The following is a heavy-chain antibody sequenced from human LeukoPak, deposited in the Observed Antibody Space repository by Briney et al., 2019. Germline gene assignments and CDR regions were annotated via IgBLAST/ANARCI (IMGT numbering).Heavy chain of an antibody. CDR3: ARDSSGWYLFDY. V-gene: IGHV4-39*02. CDR1: GGSFSSSSYY. J-gene: IGHJ4*02. D-gene: IGHD6-19*01. Sequence: SETLSLTCTVSGGSFSSSSYYWGWIRQPPGKGLEWIGSIYYSGSTYYNPSLKSRVTISVDTSKNQFSLKLSSVTAADTAVYYCARDSSGWYLFDYWGQGTLVTVSS. CDR2: IYYSGST.